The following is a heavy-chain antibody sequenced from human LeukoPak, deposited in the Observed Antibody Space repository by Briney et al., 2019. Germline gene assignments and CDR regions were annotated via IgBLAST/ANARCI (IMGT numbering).Heavy chain of an antibody. D-gene: IGHD6-13*01. CDR2: INHIGST. CDR3: ARRAGYSSSWYGSQYFQH. V-gene: IGHV4-34*01. Sequence: SETLSLTCAVYGGSLSGYYWSWIRQPPGNGLEWIGEINHIGSTNYNPSPKSRVTISVDTSKNQFSLKLSSVTAADTAVYYCARRAGYSSSWYGSQYFQHWGQGTLVTVSS. CDR1: GGSLSGYY. J-gene: IGHJ1*01.